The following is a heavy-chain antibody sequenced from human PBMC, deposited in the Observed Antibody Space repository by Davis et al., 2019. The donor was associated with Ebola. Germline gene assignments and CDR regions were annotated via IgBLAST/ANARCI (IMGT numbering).Heavy chain of an antibody. CDR3: ARSDIRDIVVAGVFDY. Sequence: MPSETLSLTCTVSGVSISSYYWSWIRQPPGKGLEWIGYIYYSGSTYYNPSLKSRVTISVDKSKNQFSLNLSSVTAADTAVYYCARSDIRDIVVAGVFDYWGQGTLVTVSS. D-gene: IGHD2-15*01. J-gene: IGHJ4*02. V-gene: IGHV4-59*04. CDR2: IYYSGST. CDR1: GVSISSYY.